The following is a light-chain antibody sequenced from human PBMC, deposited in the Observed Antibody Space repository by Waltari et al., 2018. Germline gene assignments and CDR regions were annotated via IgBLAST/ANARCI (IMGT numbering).Light chain of an antibody. Sequence: SYELTQPSSVSVSPGQTARITCSGDVLAKKYVRWFQQKPGQAPLLVIYKDSQRPSGIPERFSGSTSGSTVTLTISGAQVEDEADYYCYSAADIHLGVFGGGTKLTVL. J-gene: IGLJ2*01. CDR1: VLAKKY. V-gene: IGLV3-27*01. CDR2: KDS. CDR3: YSAADIHLGV.